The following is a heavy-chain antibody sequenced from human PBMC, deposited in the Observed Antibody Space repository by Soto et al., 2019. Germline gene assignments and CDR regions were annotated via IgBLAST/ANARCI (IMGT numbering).Heavy chain of an antibody. CDR1: GFTFDDYA. Sequence: LRLSCAASGFTFDDYAMHWVRQAPGKGLEWVSGISWNSASMDYADSVKDRFSISRDNAENSLYLQMNILKIEDTAFYYCARSFSDSYYDLDFWGQGTLVTVSS. CDR2: ISWNSASM. D-gene: IGHD1-26*01. J-gene: IGHJ4*02. CDR3: ARSFSDSYYDLDF. V-gene: IGHV3-9*01.